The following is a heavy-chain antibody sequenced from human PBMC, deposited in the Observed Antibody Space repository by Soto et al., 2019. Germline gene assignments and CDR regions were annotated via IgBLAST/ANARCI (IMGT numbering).Heavy chain of an antibody. V-gene: IGHV3-53*02. CDR2: IYSGGST. CDR1: GFTVSSNY. CDR3: ARERADY. Sequence: EVQLVETGGGLIQPGGSLRLSCAASGFTVSSNYMSWVRQAPVKGLEWVSIIYSGGSTYYADSVKGRFTISRDNSKNTLYRQMNSQRAEDTAVYYCARERADYWGQGSLVTDSS. J-gene: IGHJ4*02.